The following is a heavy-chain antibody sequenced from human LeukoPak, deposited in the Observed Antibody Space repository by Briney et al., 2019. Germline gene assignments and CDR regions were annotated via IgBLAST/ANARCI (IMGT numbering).Heavy chain of an antibody. CDR1: GGSISSYY. CDR2: IYYSGST. CDR3: ARAERWLQLIDY. Sequence: LETLSLTCTVSGGSISSYYWSWIRQPPGKGLEWIGYIYYSGSTNCNPSLKSRVTISVDTSKNQFSLKLSSVTAADTAVYYCARAERWLQLIDYWGQGTLVTVSS. D-gene: IGHD5-24*01. J-gene: IGHJ4*02. V-gene: IGHV4-59*01.